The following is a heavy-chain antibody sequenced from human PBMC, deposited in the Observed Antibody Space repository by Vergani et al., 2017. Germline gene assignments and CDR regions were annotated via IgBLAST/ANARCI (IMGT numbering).Heavy chain of an antibody. CDR2: IIPILGIA. CDR1: GGTFSSYA. J-gene: IGHJ6*02. Sequence: QVQLVQSGAEVKKPGSSVKVSCKASGGTFSSYAISWVRQAPGQGLEWMGRIIPILGIANYAQKFQGRVTITADKSTSTAYMGLSSLRSEDTAVYYCARDGETDTIFGANYYGMDVWGQGTTVTVSS. D-gene: IGHD3-3*01. V-gene: IGHV1-69*04. CDR3: ARDGETDTIFGANYYGMDV.